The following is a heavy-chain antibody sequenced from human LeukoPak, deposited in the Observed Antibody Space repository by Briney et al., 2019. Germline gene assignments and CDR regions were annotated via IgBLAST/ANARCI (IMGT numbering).Heavy chain of an antibody. V-gene: IGHV1-2*02. Sequence: ASVKVSCKASGYTFSGYYMNWVRQAPGQGLEWMEWIHPDSGDTNYAQKFQGRVTMTRDTSINTAYMELSGLKSDDTAVYYCARGGKSELGTCDHWGQGTLVTVSS. J-gene: IGHJ4*02. CDR1: GYTFSGYY. D-gene: IGHD7-27*01. CDR2: IHPDSGDT. CDR3: ARGGKSELGTCDH.